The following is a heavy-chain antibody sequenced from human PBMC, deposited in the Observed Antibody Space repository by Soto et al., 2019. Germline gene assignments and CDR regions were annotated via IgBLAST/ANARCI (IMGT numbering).Heavy chain of an antibody. V-gene: IGHV1-18*01. CDR3: ARVKVPAAILGAFDL. J-gene: IGHJ3*01. D-gene: IGHD2-2*02. Sequence: ASVKVSCKASGYTFSTYGITWVRQAPGQGLDWMGWINPLKGDTKSAANFQDRVTMTTDTSTRTAYMELRSLRSDDTAVYYCARVKVPAAILGAFDLWGQGTLVTVS. CDR2: INPLKGDT. CDR1: GYTFSTYG.